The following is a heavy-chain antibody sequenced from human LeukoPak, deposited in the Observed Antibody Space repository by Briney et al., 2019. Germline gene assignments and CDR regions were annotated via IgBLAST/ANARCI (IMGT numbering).Heavy chain of an antibody. J-gene: IGHJ4*02. V-gene: IGHV3-7*03. CDR1: GFTFSSYW. CDR3: AKRLYTDRGIDN. Sequence: GGSLRLSCAASGFTFSSYWMSWVRQAPGKGLEWVANINQDGNEKYYVDSVKGRFTISRDNVKNSLFLQMDSLRAEDTAVYYCAKRLYTDRGIDNWGQGTLVTVSS. CDR2: INQDGNEK. D-gene: IGHD1-14*01.